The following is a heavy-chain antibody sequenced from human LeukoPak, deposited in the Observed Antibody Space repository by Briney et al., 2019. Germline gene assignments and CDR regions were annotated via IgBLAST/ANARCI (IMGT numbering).Heavy chain of an antibody. D-gene: IGHD3-22*01. CDR1: GGSIISGNW. V-gene: IGHV4-4*02. CDR3: ANSNGYGLIDI. CDR2: IYHSGET. J-gene: IGHJ3*02. Sequence: PLETLSLTCAVSGGSIISGNWWSWVRQPPGKGLEWIGEIYHSGETNYNPSHKSRVTISLDTPNNQFSLKLNSVTPADTALYYCANSNGYGLIDIWGQGTMVTVSS.